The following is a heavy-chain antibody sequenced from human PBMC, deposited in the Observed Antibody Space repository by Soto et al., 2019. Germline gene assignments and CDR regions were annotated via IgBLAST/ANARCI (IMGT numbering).Heavy chain of an antibody. V-gene: IGHV1-3*01. CDR3: ARSAVSPFGGLIGPFDY. J-gene: IGHJ4*02. CDR2: INAGNGNT. CDR1: GDTFTSYA. D-gene: IGHD3-16*02. Sequence: ASVKVSCKASGDTFTSYAMHWVRQAPGQRLEWMGWINAGNGNTKYSQKFQGRVTITRDTSAYTAYMELTSLRSEDTAVYYCARSAVSPFGGLIGPFDYWGQGTLVTVSS.